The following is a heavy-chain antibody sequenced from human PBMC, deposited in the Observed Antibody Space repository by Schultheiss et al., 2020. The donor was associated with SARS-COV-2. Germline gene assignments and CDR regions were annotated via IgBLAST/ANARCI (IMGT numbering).Heavy chain of an antibody. V-gene: IGHV6-1*01. Sequence: SETLSLTCAISGDSVSSNSAAWNWIRQSPSRGLEWLGRTYYRSKWYNDYAVSVKSRITINPDTSKNQFSLQLNSVTPEDTAVYYCARVYQPLPYYYYGMDVWGQGTTVTVSS. CDR1: GDSVSSNSAA. CDR2: TYYRSKWYN. CDR3: ARVYQPLPYYYYGMDV. D-gene: IGHD1-14*01. J-gene: IGHJ6*02.